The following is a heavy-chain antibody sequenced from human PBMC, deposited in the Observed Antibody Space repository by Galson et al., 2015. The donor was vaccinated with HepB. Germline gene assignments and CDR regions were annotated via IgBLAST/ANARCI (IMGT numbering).Heavy chain of an antibody. V-gene: IGHV1-69*13. CDR1: GGTFSSYA. CDR2: IIPIFGTA. Sequence: SVKVSCKASGGTFSSYAISWVRQAPGQGLEWMGGIIPIFGTANYAQKFQGRVTITADESTSTAYMELSSLRSEDTAVYYCARLAHSSSWYFPGQEGQNWGQGTLVTVSS. J-gene: IGHJ4*02. CDR3: ARLAHSSSWYFPGQEGQN. D-gene: IGHD6-13*01.